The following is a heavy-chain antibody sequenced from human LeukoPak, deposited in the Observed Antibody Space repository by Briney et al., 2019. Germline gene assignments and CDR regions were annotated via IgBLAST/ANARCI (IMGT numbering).Heavy chain of an antibody. CDR1: GYTFTSHG. Sequence: ASVKVSCKASGYTFTSHGISWVRQAPGQGLEWMGWINAYNGNTNYAQKLQGRVNMTTDTSTSTAYMELRSLRSDDTAVYYCARDVRYYDFWSGSDNWFDPWGQGTLVTVSS. V-gene: IGHV1-18*01. J-gene: IGHJ5*02. CDR2: INAYNGNT. D-gene: IGHD3-3*01. CDR3: ARDVRYYDFWSGSDNWFDP.